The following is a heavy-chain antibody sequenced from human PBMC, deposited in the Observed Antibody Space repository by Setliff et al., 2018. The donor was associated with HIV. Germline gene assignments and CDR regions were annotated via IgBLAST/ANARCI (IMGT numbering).Heavy chain of an antibody. CDR3: ARVPHRVVGTTTLLYHFDY. CDR1: GYSISNFYY. D-gene: IGHD1-26*01. CDR2: IYQTGST. V-gene: IGHV4-38-2*01. Sequence: SETLSLTCAVSGYSISNFYYWGWIRQPPGKGLEWIGSIYQTGSTAYNPSFKNRVTILVDTSKNQFSLHLTSVTAADPAVYYCARVPHRVVGTTTLLYHFDYWGLGTLVTVSS. J-gene: IGHJ4*02.